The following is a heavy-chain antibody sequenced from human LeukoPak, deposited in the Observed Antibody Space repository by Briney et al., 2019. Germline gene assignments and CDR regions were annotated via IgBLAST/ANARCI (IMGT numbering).Heavy chain of an antibody. CDR2: INDSGGRT. CDR1: GFTFSSYA. CDR3: AKGLRSSNFYYGMDV. D-gene: IGHD6-13*01. V-gene: IGHV3-23*01. Sequence: GGSLRLSCAASGFTFSSYAMSWVRQAPGKGLEWVSGINDSGGRTHYADSVKGRFAISRDNSKNTLYLQLTSLRVDDTAIYYCAKGLRSSNFYYGMDVWGLGTTVTVSS. J-gene: IGHJ6*02.